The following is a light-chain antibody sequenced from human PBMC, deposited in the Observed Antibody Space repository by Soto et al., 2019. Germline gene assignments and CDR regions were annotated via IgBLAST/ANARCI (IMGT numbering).Light chain of an antibody. CDR2: EVR. CDR1: SSDIGGYNY. CDR3: SSYTSSSTLYV. V-gene: IGLV2-14*01. Sequence: QSVLTQRASVSGSPGQSITISCTGTSSDIGGYNYVSWYQQHPGKAPKLMIYEVRNRPSGVSNRFSGSKSGNTASLTISGLQAEDEADYYCSSYTSSSTLYVFGTGTKVTVL. J-gene: IGLJ1*01.